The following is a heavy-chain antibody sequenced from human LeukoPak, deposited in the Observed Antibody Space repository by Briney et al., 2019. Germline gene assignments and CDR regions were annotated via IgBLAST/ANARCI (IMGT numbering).Heavy chain of an antibody. D-gene: IGHD3-10*01. CDR3: ARDSDPTYYFDSGPYHAY. Sequence: ASVKVSCKASGYTFTGYYMHWVRQAPGQGLEWMGWINPNNGGTKYAQKFQGRVTMTRDTSISTAYMELSRLRSDDTAVYYCARDSDPTYYFDSGPYHAYWGQGTLVTVSS. CDR1: GYTFTGYY. CDR2: INPNNGGT. J-gene: IGHJ4*02. V-gene: IGHV1-2*02.